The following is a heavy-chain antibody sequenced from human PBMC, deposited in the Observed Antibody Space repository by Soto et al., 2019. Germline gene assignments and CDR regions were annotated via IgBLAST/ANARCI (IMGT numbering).Heavy chain of an antibody. J-gene: IGHJ4*02. CDR3: ARDQVGATGDY. V-gene: IGHV1-18*01. Sequence: ASVKVSCTASGGTFGSYAISWVRQAPGQGLEWMGGISPYNGNRNYAQKVQGRVTMTTDTSTNTAYMELRSLRSDDTAVYYCARDQVGATGDYWGQGTLVTVSS. CDR1: GGTFGSYA. D-gene: IGHD1-26*01. CDR2: ISPYNGNR.